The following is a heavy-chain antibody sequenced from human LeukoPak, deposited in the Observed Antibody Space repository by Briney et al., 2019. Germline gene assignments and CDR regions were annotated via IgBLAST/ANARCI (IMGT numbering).Heavy chain of an antibody. V-gene: IGHV1-24*01. CDR3: AAQRVVTASVDYFDY. Sequence: GASVKVSCKVSGYSLTELSMHWVRQAPGKGLEWMGGFDPEDGETIYAQKFQGRVTMTEDTSTDTAYMELSSLRSEDTAVYYCAAQRVVTASVDYFDYWGQGTLVTVSS. D-gene: IGHD2-21*02. CDR2: FDPEDGET. CDR1: GYSLTELS. J-gene: IGHJ4*02.